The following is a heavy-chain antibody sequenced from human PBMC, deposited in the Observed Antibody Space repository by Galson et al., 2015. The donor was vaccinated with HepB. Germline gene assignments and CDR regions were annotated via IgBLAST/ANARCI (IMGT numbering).Heavy chain of an antibody. J-gene: IGHJ4*02. CDR2: ISYDRSNK. CDR1: GFTFSSYG. D-gene: IGHD3-10*01. Sequence: SLRLSCAASGFTFSSYGMHWVRQAPGKGLEWVAVISYDRSNKYYADSVKGRFTISRDNSKNTLYLQMNSLRAEDTAVYYCAKDNLPYGSGSPHSAPVDYWGQGTLVTVSS. CDR3: AKDNLPYGSGSPHSAPVDY. V-gene: IGHV3-30*18.